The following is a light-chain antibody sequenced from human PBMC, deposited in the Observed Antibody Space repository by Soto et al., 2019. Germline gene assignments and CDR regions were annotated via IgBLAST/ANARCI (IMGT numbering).Light chain of an antibody. J-gene: IGLJ1*01. CDR1: SSDVGGYNF. Sequence: QSALTQPRSVSGSPGQSVTISCTGTSSDVGGYNFVSWYQQHPGKAPKLMIYDVSKRPAGVPDRFPGPKSGNTASLTISGLQAEDEADYYCCSYAGSYTWVFGTGTKLTVL. V-gene: IGLV2-11*01. CDR3: CSYAGSYTWV. CDR2: DVS.